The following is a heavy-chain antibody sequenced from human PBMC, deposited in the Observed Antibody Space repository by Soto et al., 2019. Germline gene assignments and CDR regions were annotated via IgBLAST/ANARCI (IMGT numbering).Heavy chain of an antibody. CDR1: GFTFNNYA. Sequence: GGSLRLSCAASGFTFNNYAMSWVRQAPGKGLEWVSAISSSGYSTYYADSVKGRFTISRDNSKNTVYLQMNNLRAEDTAVYYCAKGSVVVAAKFDSWGQGTLVTVSS. J-gene: IGHJ4*02. CDR3: AKGSVVVAAKFDS. V-gene: IGHV3-23*01. CDR2: ISSSGYST. D-gene: IGHD2-21*02.